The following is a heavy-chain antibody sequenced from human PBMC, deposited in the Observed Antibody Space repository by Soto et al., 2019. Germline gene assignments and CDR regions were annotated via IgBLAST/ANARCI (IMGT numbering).Heavy chain of an antibody. V-gene: IGHV3-15*05. CDR2: VKSKSEGGTT. CDR3: VAGSPFEY. Sequence: EVQLEESGGGWAKPGGSIRLSCAASGFIFRDAWISWVRQAPGKWLEWIGRVKSKSEGGTTDYAALVKGRFTVSRDDSINTVSLQMDSLKMEDTAVYFCVAGSPFEYWGQGTLVTVSS. J-gene: IGHJ4*02. CDR1: GFIFRDAW. D-gene: IGHD2-21*01.